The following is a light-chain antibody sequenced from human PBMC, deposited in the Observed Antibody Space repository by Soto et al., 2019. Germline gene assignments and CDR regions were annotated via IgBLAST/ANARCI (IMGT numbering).Light chain of an antibody. Sequence: EIVLTQSPATLSLSPGERATLSCRASQSVSSYLAWYQQKPGQAPRLLSYDTSKRATGIPARFSGSGSGTDFTLTIRSLEPEDFAVYYCQQRTNWPRSFTFGPGTKVDIK. CDR1: QSVSSY. CDR2: DTS. CDR3: QQRTNWPRSFT. J-gene: IGKJ3*01. V-gene: IGKV3-11*01.